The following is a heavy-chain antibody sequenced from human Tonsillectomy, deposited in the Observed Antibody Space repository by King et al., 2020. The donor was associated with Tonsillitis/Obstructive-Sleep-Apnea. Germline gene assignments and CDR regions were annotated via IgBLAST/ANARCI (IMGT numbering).Heavy chain of an antibody. J-gene: IGHJ4*02. Sequence: VQLQQWGAGLLKPLETLSLTCAVYGGSFSKYYWNWIRQPPGKGLEWIGEINHCGSTNYNPSLKSRVAISVYTSKNQFSLRLTSVTAADTAVYFCAGGIPITIVRGVINADFWGQGTLVTVSS. V-gene: IGHV4-34*01. CDR1: GGSFSKYY. D-gene: IGHD3-10*01. CDR3: AGGIPITIVRGVINADF. CDR2: INHCGST.